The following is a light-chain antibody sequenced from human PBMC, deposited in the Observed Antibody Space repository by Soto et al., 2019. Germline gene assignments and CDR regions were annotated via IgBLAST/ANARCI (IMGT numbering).Light chain of an antibody. V-gene: IGKV3-11*01. CDR2: DAS. J-gene: IGKJ5*01. CDR1: QSVSSS. CDR3: QHRSSWPPRIT. Sequence: EIVLTQSPATLSLSPGERATLSCRASQSVSSSLAWYQQKPGQAPRLLIFDASNRATAIPARFSGSGSGTDFTLTISSLEPEDFAIYFCQHRSSWPPRITFGQGTRLDIK.